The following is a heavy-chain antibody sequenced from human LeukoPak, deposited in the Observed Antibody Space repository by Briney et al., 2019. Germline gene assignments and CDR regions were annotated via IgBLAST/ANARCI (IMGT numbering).Heavy chain of an antibody. V-gene: IGHV3-23*01. D-gene: IGHD2-2*01. CDR1: GFTFSSYA. J-gene: IGHJ3*02. CDR2: ISGSGGST. CDR3: AKDGSFFVTSCCYDAFDI. Sequence: GGPLSLSCAASGFTFSSYAMSGVRQAPGKGLEWVSAISGSGGSTYYADSVKGRFTISRDNSKNTLYLQMNSLRAEDTAVYYCAKDGSFFVTSCCYDAFDIWGQGTMVTVSS.